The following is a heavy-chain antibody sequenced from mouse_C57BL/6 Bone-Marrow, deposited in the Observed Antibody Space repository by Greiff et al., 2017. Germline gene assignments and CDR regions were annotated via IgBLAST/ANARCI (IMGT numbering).Heavy chain of an antibody. CDR2: ISNLAYSI. CDR3: ARAPGGAMDY. V-gene: IGHV5-15*01. CDR1: GFTFSDYG. Sequence: EVQGVESGGGLVQPGGSLKLSCAASGFTFSDYGMAWVRQAPRKGTEWVAFISNLAYSIYYADTVTGRFTISRENAKNTLYLEMSSLRYEDTAMYYCARAPGGAMDYWGQGTSVTVSS. D-gene: IGHD3-1*01. J-gene: IGHJ4*01.